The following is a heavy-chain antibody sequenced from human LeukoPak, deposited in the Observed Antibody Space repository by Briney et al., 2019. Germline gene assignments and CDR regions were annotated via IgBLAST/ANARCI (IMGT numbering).Heavy chain of an antibody. J-gene: IGHJ3*02. CDR3: ARDLGHSSGWYGGAFDI. Sequence: ASVKVSCKASGYTFTGYYMHWVRQAPGQGLEWMGWINPNSGGTNYAQKFQGRVTMTRDTSISTAYTELSRLRSDDTAVYYCARDLGHSSGWYGGAFDIWGQGTMVTVSS. CDR2: INPNSGGT. D-gene: IGHD6-19*01. CDR1: GYTFTGYY. V-gene: IGHV1-2*02.